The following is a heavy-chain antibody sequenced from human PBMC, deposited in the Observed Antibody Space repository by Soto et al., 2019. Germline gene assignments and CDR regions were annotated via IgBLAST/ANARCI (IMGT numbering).Heavy chain of an antibody. CDR1: GGTFSSYA. J-gene: IGHJ3*02. Sequence: ASVKVSCKASGGTFSSYAISWVRQAPGQGLEWMGGIIPIFGTANYAQKFQGRVTITADKSTSTAYMELSSLRSEDTAVYYCARVMGIAAASDAFDIWGQGTMVTVS. V-gene: IGHV1-69*06. D-gene: IGHD6-13*01. CDR3: ARVMGIAAASDAFDI. CDR2: IIPIFGTA.